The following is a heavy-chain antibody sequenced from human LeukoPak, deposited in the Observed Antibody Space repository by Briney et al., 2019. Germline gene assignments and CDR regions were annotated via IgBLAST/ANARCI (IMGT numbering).Heavy chain of an antibody. CDR3: ARDRLSQWNQRKYYYSDYLDV. CDR1: GGTLNSFS. V-gene: IGHV1-69*05. J-gene: IGHJ6*03. Sequence: SVKVSCMAFGGTLNSFSINGVRQAPGQGREWMGRIIPVFGTPNYAQKFQCRLAISTDESTSTEYMELSSLTSEDAAVYYCARDRLSQWNQRKYYYSDYLDVWGKGTTVTVS. CDR2: IIPVFGTP. D-gene: IGHD1-14*01.